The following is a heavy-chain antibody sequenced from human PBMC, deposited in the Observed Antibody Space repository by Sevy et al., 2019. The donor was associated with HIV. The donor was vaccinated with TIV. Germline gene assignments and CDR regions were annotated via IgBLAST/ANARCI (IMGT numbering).Heavy chain of an antibody. CDR1: GGSISSYY. J-gene: IGHJ3*02. CDR3: ARVEAYYYDSRGALDI. D-gene: IGHD3-22*01. V-gene: IGHV4-59*01. Sequence: SETLSLTCTVSGGSISSYYWSWIRQPPGKGLEWIGYIYYSGSTNCNPSLKSRVTISVDTSKNQFSLKLSSVTAADTAVYYCARVEAYYYDSRGALDIWGQGTMVTVSS. CDR2: IYYSGST.